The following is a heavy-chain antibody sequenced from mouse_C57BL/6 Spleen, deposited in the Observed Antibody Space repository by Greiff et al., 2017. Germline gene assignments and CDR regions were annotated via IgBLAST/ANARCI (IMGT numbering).Heavy chain of an antibody. J-gene: IGHJ3*01. Sequence: EVQLVESGGGLVKPGGSLKLSCAASGFTFSSYAMSWVRQTPEKRLEWVATISDGGSYTYYPDNVKGRFTISRDNAKNNLYLQMSHLKSEGTAMYYCARDDYDYDVRGAWFAYWGQGTLVTVSA. V-gene: IGHV5-4*01. CDR3: ARDDYDYDVRGAWFAY. CDR1: GFTFSSYA. CDR2: ISDGGSYT. D-gene: IGHD2-4*01.